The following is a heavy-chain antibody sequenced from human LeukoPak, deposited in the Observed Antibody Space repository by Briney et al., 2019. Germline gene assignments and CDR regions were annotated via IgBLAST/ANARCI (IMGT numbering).Heavy chain of an antibody. CDR2: IYHSGST. Sequence: PSETLSLTCAVSGGSISSGGYSWSWIRQPPGKGLEWIGYIYHSGSTYYNPSLKSRVSISVEGSKNQFSLKLNCVTASETAVYYCASRDYCRSTSCYYYFDYWRQGPLVTVSS. CDR1: GGSISSGGYS. CDR3: ASRDYCRSTSCYYYFDY. D-gene: IGHD2-2*01. V-gene: IGHV4-30-2*01. J-gene: IGHJ4*02.